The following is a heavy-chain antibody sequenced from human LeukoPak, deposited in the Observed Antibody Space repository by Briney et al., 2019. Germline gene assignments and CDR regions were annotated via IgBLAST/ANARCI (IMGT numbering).Heavy chain of an antibody. D-gene: IGHD6-13*01. CDR1: GFTLSNYW. V-gene: IGHV3-7*03. CDR2: IKQDGSEK. CDR3: AKDSGWFRFDY. J-gene: IGHJ4*02. Sequence: PGGSLRLSCAASGFTLSNYWMNWVRQAPGKGLEWVANIKQDGSEKYYVDSVKGRFTISRDNAKNSLYLQMNSLRAEDTAVYYCAKDSGWFRFDYWGQGTLVTVSS.